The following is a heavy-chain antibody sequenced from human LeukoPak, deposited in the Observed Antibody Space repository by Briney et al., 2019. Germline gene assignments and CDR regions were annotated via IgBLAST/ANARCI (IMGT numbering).Heavy chain of an antibody. D-gene: IGHD3-10*01. J-gene: IGHJ4*02. Sequence: PGGSLRLSCAASGFTFSSYSMNWVRQAPGKGLEWVSYISSSSSTIYYADSVKGRFTISRDNAKNSLYLQMNSLRAEDTAVYYCARGYYYGSGSFSDYWGQGTLVTVSS. CDR1: GFTFSSYS. CDR2: ISSSSSTI. V-gene: IGHV3-48*04. CDR3: ARGYYYGSGSFSDY.